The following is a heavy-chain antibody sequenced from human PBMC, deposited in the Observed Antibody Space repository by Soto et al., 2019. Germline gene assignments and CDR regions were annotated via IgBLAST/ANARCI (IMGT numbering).Heavy chain of an antibody. CDR1: GFTFSNYG. J-gene: IGHJ6*02. CDR2: ISYDGSNK. Sequence: QVQLVESGGGVVQPGRSLRLSCAASGFTFSNYGMHCVRQAPGEGLEWVAVISYDGSNKYYADSVKGRFTISRDNSKNTLYLQMNSLRAEDTAVYYCAKDFAWETNEYYYGMDVWGQGTTVTVSS. V-gene: IGHV3-30*18. D-gene: IGHD1-26*01. CDR3: AKDFAWETNEYYYGMDV.